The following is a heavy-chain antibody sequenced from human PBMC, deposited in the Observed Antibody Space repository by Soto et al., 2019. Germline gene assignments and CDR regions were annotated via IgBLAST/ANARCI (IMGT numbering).Heavy chain of an antibody. D-gene: IGHD3-10*01. CDR1: GFTFSNYA. CDR2: ISGTGGGT. J-gene: IGHJ6*02. CDR3: AKRAFYGSGIPNYYGMDV. Sequence: EVHLLESGGGLVQPGGSLRLSCAASGFTFSNYAMTWVRQAPGKGLEWVSVISGTGGGTNNTDSAKGRLTTSRDNSKNNLYLTMNSPRAEDTAVYYCAKRAFYGSGIPNYYGMDVWGQGTAVTVSS. V-gene: IGHV3-23*01.